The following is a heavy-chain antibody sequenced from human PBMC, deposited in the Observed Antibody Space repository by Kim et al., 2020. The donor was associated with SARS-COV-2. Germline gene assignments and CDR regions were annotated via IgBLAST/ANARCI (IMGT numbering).Heavy chain of an antibody. Sequence: SQTLSLTCAISGDSVSSNSAAWNWIRQSPSRGLEWLGRTYYRSKWYNDYAGSVKSRITINPDTSKNQFSLQLNSVTPEDTAVYYCARAFSGDSSGWYDAFDIWGQGTMVTVSS. D-gene: IGHD6-19*01. V-gene: IGHV6-1*01. J-gene: IGHJ3*02. CDR1: GDSVSSNSAA. CDR2: TYYRSKWYN. CDR3: ARAFSGDSSGWYDAFDI.